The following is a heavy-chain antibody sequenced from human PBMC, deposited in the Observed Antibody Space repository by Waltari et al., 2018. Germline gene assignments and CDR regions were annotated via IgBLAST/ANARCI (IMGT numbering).Heavy chain of an antibody. CDR3: ARGARRNWNPSYYYYYMDV. Sequence: QVQLQQWGAGLLKPSETLSLTCAVYGGSFSNYYWRWTRQPPGQGLEWIGEISHSGSTNYNPSLKSRVTISVDTSKNQFSLKLSSVTAADTAVYYCARGARRNWNPSYYYYYMDVWGKGTTVTVSS. D-gene: IGHD1-20*01. V-gene: IGHV4-34*01. CDR1: GGSFSNYY. J-gene: IGHJ6*03. CDR2: ISHSGST.